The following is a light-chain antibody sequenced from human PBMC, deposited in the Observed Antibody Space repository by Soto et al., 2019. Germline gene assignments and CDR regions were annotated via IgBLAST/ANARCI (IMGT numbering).Light chain of an antibody. Sequence: QSALTQPPSASGSPGQSVTISCTGTTSDVGGYDYVSWYQQHPGKAPKLMIYEVSKRPSGVPDRFSGSKSGSTASLTVSGLQAEDEADYYCSSYAGSNNLVVFGGGTQLIVL. V-gene: IGLV2-8*01. CDR2: EVS. CDR3: SSYAGSNNLVV. J-gene: IGLJ2*01. CDR1: TSDVGGYDY.